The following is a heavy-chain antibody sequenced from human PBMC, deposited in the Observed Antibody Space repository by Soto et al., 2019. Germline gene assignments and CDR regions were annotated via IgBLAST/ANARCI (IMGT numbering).Heavy chain of an antibody. V-gene: IGHV2-5*02. Sequence: QITLTESGPTLVKPTQTLTLTCTFSGFSFSTSAVGVGWIRQPPGKALEFLALIYWDDDKRYRPSLKSKISITTHTSRIQVVLTMTDLDPEDTATYYCAHVYWAASGTRYYFDHWGQGTLVTVSS. D-gene: IGHD6-13*01. CDR1: GFSFSTSAVG. CDR2: IYWDDDK. J-gene: IGHJ4*02. CDR3: AHVYWAASGTRYYFDH.